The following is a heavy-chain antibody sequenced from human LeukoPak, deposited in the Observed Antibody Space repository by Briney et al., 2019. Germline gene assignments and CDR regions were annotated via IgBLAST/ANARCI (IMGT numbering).Heavy chain of an antibody. CDR2: IYPGDSDT. J-gene: IGHJ4*02. CDR3: TVVDYYGSGSYTPFDY. V-gene: IGHV5-51*01. CDR1: GYSFTSYW. Sequence: GESLMISCKGSGYSFTSYWIVWVRQMPGKGLEWMGIIYPGDSDTRYSASFQCQVTISADKSIRTAYLQWSSLKASDTGMYYCTVVDYYGSGSYTPFDYWGQGTLVTVSS. D-gene: IGHD3-10*01.